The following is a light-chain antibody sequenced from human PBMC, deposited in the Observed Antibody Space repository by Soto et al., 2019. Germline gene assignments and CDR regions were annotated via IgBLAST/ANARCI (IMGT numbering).Light chain of an antibody. Sequence: DVQMTQSPSSLSASVGDRVTITCRASQNIDIYLKWYQQKPGRPPTLLIYTTSRLQSGATTRFSGSGSGTDFTLTISNLQPEDCAPYSCHHSYITPPDFGQGTKVGIK. CDR3: HHSYITPPD. J-gene: IGKJ2*01. CDR1: QNIDIY. V-gene: IGKV1-39*01. CDR2: TTS.